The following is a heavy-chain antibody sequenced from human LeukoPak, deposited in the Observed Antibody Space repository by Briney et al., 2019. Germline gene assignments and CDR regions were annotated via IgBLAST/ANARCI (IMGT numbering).Heavy chain of an antibody. CDR3: ARDGARIASDYYYMDV. Sequence: SETLSLTCTVSGGSISSYYWSWIRQPPGKGLEWIGYIYYSGSTNYNPSLKSRVTISVDTSKNQFSLKLSSVTAADTAVYYCARDGARIASDYYYMDVWGKGTTVTVSS. V-gene: IGHV4-59*01. CDR1: GGSISSYY. CDR2: IYYSGST. J-gene: IGHJ6*03. D-gene: IGHD3-16*02.